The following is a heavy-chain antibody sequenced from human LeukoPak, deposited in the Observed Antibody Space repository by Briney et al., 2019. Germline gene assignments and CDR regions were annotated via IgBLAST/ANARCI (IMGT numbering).Heavy chain of an antibody. V-gene: IGHV4-4*07. CDR1: GGSISSYY. Sequence: SETLSLTCIVSGGSISSYYWSWIRQPAGKGLEWIGRTYTSGSTNYNPSLKSRVTMSVDTSKNQFSLKLSSVTAADTAVYYCARSNSGYYEYYFDYWGQGTLVTVSS. CDR3: ARSNSGYYEYYFDY. CDR2: TYTSGST. D-gene: IGHD3-22*01. J-gene: IGHJ4*02.